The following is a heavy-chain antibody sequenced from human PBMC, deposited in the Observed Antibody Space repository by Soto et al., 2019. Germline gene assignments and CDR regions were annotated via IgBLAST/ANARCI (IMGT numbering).Heavy chain of an antibody. CDR2: IIPIFGTA. D-gene: IGHD6-13*01. CDR1: GGTFSSYA. Sequence: GASVKVSCKASGGTFSSYAMSWVRQAPGQGLEWMGGIIPIFGTANYAQKFQGRVTITADESTSTAYMELSSLRSEDTAVYYCASGIAAAGTGDDAFAIWGQGTTVILSS. V-gene: IGHV1-69*13. CDR3: ASGIAAAGTGDDAFAI. J-gene: IGHJ3*02.